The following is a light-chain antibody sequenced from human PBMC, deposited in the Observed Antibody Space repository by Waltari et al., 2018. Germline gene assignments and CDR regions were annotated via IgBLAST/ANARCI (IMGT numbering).Light chain of an antibody. CDR2: EVS. Sequence: QSALTQPASVSGSPGQPITISCTGTSSGFGTFNLVSWYQHHPGKAPKLMIYEVSKRPSGVSERFSGSKSGNTASLTISGLQAEDEGDYYCCSYVVNVTWVCGGGTKLTVL. J-gene: IGLJ3*02. CDR3: CSYVVNVTWV. V-gene: IGLV2-23*02. CDR1: SSGFGTFNL.